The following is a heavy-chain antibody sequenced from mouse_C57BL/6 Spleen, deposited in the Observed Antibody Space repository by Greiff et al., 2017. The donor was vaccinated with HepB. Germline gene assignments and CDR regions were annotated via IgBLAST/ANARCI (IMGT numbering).Heavy chain of an antibody. D-gene: IGHD3-1*01. CDR1: GFTFNSYG. CDR3: ARLGFY. J-gene: IGHJ3*01. Sequence: EVQRVESGGDLVKPGGSLKLSCAASGFTFNSYGMSWVRQTPDKRLEWVATISSGGSYTYYPDSVKGRFTISRDNAKNTLYLQMSSLKTEDTAMYYCARLGFYWGQGTLVTVSA. V-gene: IGHV5-6*01. CDR2: ISSGGSYT.